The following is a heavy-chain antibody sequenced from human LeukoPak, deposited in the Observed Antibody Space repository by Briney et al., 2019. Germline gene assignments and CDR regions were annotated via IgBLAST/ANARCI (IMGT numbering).Heavy chain of an antibody. D-gene: IGHD3-22*01. J-gene: IGHJ4*02. Sequence: GGSLRLSCAASGFTFSSFGMHWVRQAPGKGLEWVAVISYDGSNKLYADSAKGRFTISRDNSKNTLYLQMNSLRAEDTALYYCAKGMSDYDSSGYSLDYWGQGTLVTVSS. CDR1: GFTFSSFG. CDR3: AKGMSDYDSSGYSLDY. CDR2: ISYDGSNK. V-gene: IGHV3-30*18.